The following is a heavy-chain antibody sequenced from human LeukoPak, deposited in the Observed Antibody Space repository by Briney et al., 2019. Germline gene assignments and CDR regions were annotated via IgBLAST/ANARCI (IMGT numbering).Heavy chain of an antibody. CDR2: INHSGST. J-gene: IGHJ3*02. Sequence: PSETLSLTCAVYGGSFSGYYWSWIRQPPGKGLEWIGEINHSGSTNYNPSLKSRVTISVDTSKNQFSLKLSSVTAADTAVYYCARGTALVVYARRPEAFDIWGQGTMVTVSS. CDR1: GGSFSGYY. D-gene: IGHD2-8*02. V-gene: IGHV4-34*01. CDR3: ARGTALVVYARRPEAFDI.